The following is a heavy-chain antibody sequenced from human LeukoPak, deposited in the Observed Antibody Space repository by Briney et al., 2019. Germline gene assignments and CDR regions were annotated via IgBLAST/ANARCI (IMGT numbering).Heavy chain of an antibody. V-gene: IGHV4-39*07. D-gene: IGHD6-13*01. CDR2: IYYSGST. CDR1: GGSISSSSYY. J-gene: IGHJ4*02. CDR3: ASPPGGGFQQLANYFDY. Sequence: KPSETLSLTCTVSGGSISSSSYYWGWIRQPPGKGLEWIGSIYYSGSTYYNPSLKSRVTISVDTSKNQFSLKLSSVTAADTAVYYCASPPGGGFQQLANYFDYWGQGTLVTVSS.